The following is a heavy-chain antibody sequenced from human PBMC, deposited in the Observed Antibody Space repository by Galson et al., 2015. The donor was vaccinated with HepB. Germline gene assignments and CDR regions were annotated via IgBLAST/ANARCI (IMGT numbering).Heavy chain of an antibody. CDR1: GFTFSIYD. CDR2: ISSDGGNK. CDR3: ANTPWDDGDYSPLEYYYGMGV. Sequence: SLRLSCAASGFTFSIYDMHWVRQAPGMGLEWVALISSDGGNKYYADSVKGRFTISRDNYKNTLYLQMNSLRPEDTAVYYCANTPWDDGDYSPLEYYYGMGVWGQGTTVTVSS. J-gene: IGHJ6*02. V-gene: IGHV3-30*04. D-gene: IGHD4-17*01.